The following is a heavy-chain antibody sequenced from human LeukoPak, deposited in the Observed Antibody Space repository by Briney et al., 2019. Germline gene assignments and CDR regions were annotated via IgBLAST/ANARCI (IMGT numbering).Heavy chain of an antibody. Sequence: ASVKVSCKASGYTFTGYYIHWVRQAPGQGLEWMGWVNPNSGGTNYAQKFQGRVTMTRDTSISTAYMELSRLRSDDTAMYYCARHYSGFSCDYWGQGTLVTVSS. D-gene: IGHD6-19*01. J-gene: IGHJ4*02. CDR1: GYTFTGYY. V-gene: IGHV1-2*02. CDR2: VNPNSGGT. CDR3: ARHYSGFSCDY.